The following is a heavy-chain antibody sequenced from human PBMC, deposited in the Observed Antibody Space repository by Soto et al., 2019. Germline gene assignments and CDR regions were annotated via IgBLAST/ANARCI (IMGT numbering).Heavy chain of an antibody. CDR1: GFTFSSYG. D-gene: IGHD5-12*01. CDR3: ARQSGYEEGSDYYYGMDV. V-gene: IGHV3-33*01. J-gene: IGHJ6*04. CDR2: IWYDGSNK. Sequence: GGSLRLSCAASGFTFSSYGMHWVRQAPGKGLEWVAVIWYDGSNKYYADSVKGRFTISRDNSKNTLYLQMNSLRAEDTAVYYCARQSGYEEGSDYYYGMDVWGKGTTVTVSS.